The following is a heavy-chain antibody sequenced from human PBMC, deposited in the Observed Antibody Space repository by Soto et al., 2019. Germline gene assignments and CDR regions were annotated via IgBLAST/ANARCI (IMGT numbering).Heavy chain of an antibody. V-gene: IGHV3-15*07. J-gene: IGHJ6*02. CDR1: GFTFSNAW. CDR2: IKSKTDGGTA. Sequence: PGGSLRLSCASSGFTFSNAWMNLVRQATGKGLEWVGRIKSKTDGGTAHYAAPVKGRFTISRDDSRNTVYLQMNSLKPEDTALYYCIWQQDFYYGRAVWGQGTTVTVSS. CDR3: IWQQDFYYGRAV. D-gene: IGHD6-13*01.